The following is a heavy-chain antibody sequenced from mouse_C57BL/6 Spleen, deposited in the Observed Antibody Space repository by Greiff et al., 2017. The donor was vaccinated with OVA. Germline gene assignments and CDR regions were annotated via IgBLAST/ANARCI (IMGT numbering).Heavy chain of an antibody. CDR3: ATITTVVDHWYFDV. D-gene: IGHD1-1*01. CDR2: ISGGGGNT. V-gene: IGHV5-9*01. J-gene: IGHJ1*03. Sequence: EVKVVESGGGLVKPGGSLKLSCAASGFTFSSYTMSWVRQTPEKRLEWVATISGGGGNTYYPDSVKGRFTISRDNAKNTLYLQMSSLRSEDTALYYCATITTVVDHWYFDVWGTGTTVTVSS. CDR1: GFTFSSYT.